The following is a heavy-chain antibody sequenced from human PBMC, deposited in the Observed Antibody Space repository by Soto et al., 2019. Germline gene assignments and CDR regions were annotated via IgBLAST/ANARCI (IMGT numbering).Heavy chain of an antibody. V-gene: IGHV3-23*01. CDR1: GFTFSTHA. CDR3: SKWSGFGDA. J-gene: IGHJ5*02. D-gene: IGHD3-10*01. Sequence: GGSLRLSCVASGFTFSTHAMSWVRQVPGKGLEWVSTFSGSGGNIYYGESVKGRFTISRDDPKNTLYLDMNSLRAEDTAVYFCSKWSGFGDAWGQGTLVTVSS. CDR2: FSGSGGNI.